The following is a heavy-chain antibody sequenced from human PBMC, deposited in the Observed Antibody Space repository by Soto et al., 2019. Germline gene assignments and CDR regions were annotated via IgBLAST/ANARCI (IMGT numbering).Heavy chain of an antibody. J-gene: IGHJ4*02. V-gene: IGHV3-11*01. CDR2: ISSSSTTI. D-gene: IGHD5-18*01. Sequence: QVQLVESGGGLVKPGGSLRLSCAASGFTFSDYFMSWIRQSPGKGLEWVSSISSSSTTIYYTDSVKGRFTISRDNAKNSLFLQMNSLRAEDTAVYFCARDRAISSSGSTFDYWGQGTLVNVSS. CDR3: ARDRAISSSGSTFDY. CDR1: GFTFSDYF.